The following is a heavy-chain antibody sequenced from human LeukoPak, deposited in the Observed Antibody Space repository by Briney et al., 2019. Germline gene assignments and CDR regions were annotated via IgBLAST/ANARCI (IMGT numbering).Heavy chain of an antibody. CDR1: GFTFSSNA. V-gene: IGHV3-23*01. CDR2: IRGNGGGT. J-gene: IGHJ5*02. CDR3: ARAADSDVNWFDP. D-gene: IGHD3-22*01. Sequence: GGSLRLSCAASGFTFSSNAMTWVRQAPGKGLEWVSTIRGNGGGTHYAESLRGRFTISRDNAKNTLYLQMNSLRAEDTAVYYCARAADSDVNWFDPWGQGTLVTVSS.